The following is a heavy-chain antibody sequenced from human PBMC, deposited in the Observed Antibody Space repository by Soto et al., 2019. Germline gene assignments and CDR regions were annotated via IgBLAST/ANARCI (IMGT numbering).Heavy chain of an antibody. CDR1: GGLITNYY. CDR2: IHYSGST. CDR3: ARIGGYRGSSHLDS. J-gene: IGHJ4*02. Sequence: SETLSLTCTVSGGLITNYYWNWIRQPPGKGLEWIGYIHYSGSTEYSSSLTNRVTILLDTSKNQFSLKLSSVTAADTAVYYCARIGGYRGSSHLDSWGQGALVTVSS. V-gene: IGHV4-59*01. D-gene: IGHD1-26*01.